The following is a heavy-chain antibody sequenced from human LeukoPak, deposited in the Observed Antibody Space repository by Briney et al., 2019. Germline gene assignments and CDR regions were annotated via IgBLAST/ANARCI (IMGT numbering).Heavy chain of an antibody. V-gene: IGHV5-51*01. J-gene: IGHJ4*02. CDR2: IYPGDSDT. CDR3: ARRKEVATTFWGGGRYYYFDY. CDR1: GYSFTSYW. D-gene: IGHD5-12*01. Sequence: GESLKISCKGSGYSFTSYWIGWVRQMPGKGLEWMGIIYPGDSDTRYSPSFQGQVTISADKSISTAYLQWSSLKASDTAMYYCARRKEVATTFWGGGRYYYFDYWGQGTLVTVSS.